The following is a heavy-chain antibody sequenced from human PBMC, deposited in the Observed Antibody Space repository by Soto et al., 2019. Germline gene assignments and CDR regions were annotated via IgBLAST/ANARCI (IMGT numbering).Heavy chain of an antibody. J-gene: IGHJ3*02. Sequence: GESLKISCQGSGYSFTSYWIGWVRQMPGKGLEWMGIIYPGDSDTRYSPSFQGQVTISADKSISTAYLQWNSLKASDTAMYYCARLGDGSGSYYAFDIWGQGTMVTVSS. CDR3: ARLGDGSGSYYAFDI. D-gene: IGHD3-10*01. V-gene: IGHV5-51*01. CDR2: IYPGDSDT. CDR1: GYSFTSYW.